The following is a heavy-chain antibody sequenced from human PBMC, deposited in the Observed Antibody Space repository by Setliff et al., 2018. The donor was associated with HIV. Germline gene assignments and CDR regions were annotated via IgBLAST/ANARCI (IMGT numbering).Heavy chain of an antibody. CDR2: ISSRGST. V-gene: IGHV4-31*03. Sequence: PSETLSLTCTASGVSISSGGYYWNWIRQHPGKGLEWIGYISSRGSTYYNPSLKSRITMSVDTSQNQVSLKLSSVTAADTAVYFCARLEKLDDISYFDYWGQGTLVTVSS. D-gene: IGHD3-3*02. CDR1: GVSISSGGYY. CDR3: ARLEKLDDISYFDY. J-gene: IGHJ4*02.